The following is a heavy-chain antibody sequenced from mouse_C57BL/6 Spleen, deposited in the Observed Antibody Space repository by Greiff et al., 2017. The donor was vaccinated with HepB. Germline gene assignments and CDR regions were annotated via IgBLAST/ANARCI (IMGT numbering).Heavy chain of an antibody. V-gene: IGHV14-4*01. CDR1: GFNIKDDY. J-gene: IGHJ4*01. D-gene: IGHD2-5*01. CDR2: IDPENGDT. Sequence: VQLKESGAELVRPGASVKLSCTASGFNIKDDYMHWVKQRPEQGLEWIGWIDPENGDTEYASKFQGKATITADTSSNTAYLPLSSLTSEDTAVYYCTLAYYSNYRAMDYWGQGTSVTVSS. CDR3: TLAYYSNYRAMDY.